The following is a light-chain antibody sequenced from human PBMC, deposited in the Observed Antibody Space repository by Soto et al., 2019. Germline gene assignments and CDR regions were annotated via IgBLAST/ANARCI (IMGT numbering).Light chain of an antibody. CDR1: SSNIGAGYD. J-gene: IGLJ2*01. CDR3: QSYDSSLSGVV. CDR2: GNS. Sequence: QSVLTQPPSVSGAPGQRVTFSCTGSSSNIGAGYDVHWYQQLPGTAPKLLIYGNSNRPSGVPDRFSGSNSGTSASLAITGLQAEDEADYYCQSYDSSLSGVVFGGGTKLTVL. V-gene: IGLV1-40*01.